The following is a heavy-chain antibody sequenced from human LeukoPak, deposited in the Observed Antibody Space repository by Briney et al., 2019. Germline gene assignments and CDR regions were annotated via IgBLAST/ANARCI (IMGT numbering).Heavy chain of an antibody. V-gene: IGHV3-48*01. Sequence: GGSLRLSCAASGFTFSSYSMNWVRQAPGKGLEWVSYIISSSSTIYYADSVKGRFTISRDNAKNSLYLQMNSLRAEDTAVYYCARDLKSGWSYVYYYYYGMDVWGQGTTVTVSS. CDR1: GFTFSSYS. CDR3: ARDLKSGWSYVYYYYYGMDV. D-gene: IGHD6-19*01. CDR2: IISSSSTI. J-gene: IGHJ6*02.